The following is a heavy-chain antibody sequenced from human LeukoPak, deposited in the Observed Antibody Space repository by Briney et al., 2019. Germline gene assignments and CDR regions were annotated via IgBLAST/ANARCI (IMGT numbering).Heavy chain of an antibody. CDR1: GGSISSSSYY. D-gene: IGHD3-10*01. V-gene: IGHV4-39*01. CDR2: IYYSGST. CDR3: ARLAPEYGSGSDY. Sequence: SEALSLTCTVSGGSISSSSYYWGWIRPPPGKGLEWIGSIYYSGSTYYNPSLKNRVTISVDTSKNQFSLKLSSVTAADTAVYYCARLAPEYGSGSDYWGQGTLVTVSS. J-gene: IGHJ4*02.